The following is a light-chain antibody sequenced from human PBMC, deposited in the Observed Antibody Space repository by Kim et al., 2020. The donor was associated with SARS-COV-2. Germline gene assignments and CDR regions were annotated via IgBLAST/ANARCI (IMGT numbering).Light chain of an antibody. V-gene: IGLV3-19*01. Sequence: ALGHTVTITCQGDSLTNYYASWYQQRPGQAPVLVIYDKNSRSSGIPDRFSGSSSGNTASLTITGALAEDEADYYCNSRDSSAQRYVFGTGTKVTVL. CDR2: DKN. CDR1: SLTNYY. J-gene: IGLJ1*01. CDR3: NSRDSSAQRYV.